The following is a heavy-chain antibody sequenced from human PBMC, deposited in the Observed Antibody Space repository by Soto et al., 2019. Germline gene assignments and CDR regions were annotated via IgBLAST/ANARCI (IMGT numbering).Heavy chain of an antibody. CDR1: GFTFSSYG. CDR2: IWYDGSNK. J-gene: IGHJ4*02. CDR3: ARDGGEYDFDY. Sequence: QVQLVESGGGVVQPGRSLRLSCAASGFTFSSYGMHWVRQAPGKGLEWVAVIWYDGSNKYYADSVKGRFTISRDNSKNTLYLQMNSLRAEDTAVYYCARDGGEYDFDYWGQGTLVTVSS. V-gene: IGHV3-33*01. D-gene: IGHD2-2*01.